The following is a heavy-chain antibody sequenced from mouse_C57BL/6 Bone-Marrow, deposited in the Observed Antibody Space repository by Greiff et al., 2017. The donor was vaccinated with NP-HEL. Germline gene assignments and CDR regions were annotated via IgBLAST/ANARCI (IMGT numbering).Heavy chain of an antibody. J-gene: IGHJ2*01. Sequence: EVMLVESEGGLVQPGSSMKLSCTASGFTFSDYYMAWVRQVPEKGLEWVANINYDGSSTYYLDSLKSRFIISRDNAKNILYLQMSSLKSEDTATYYCARDRYYGSSYVLFDYWGQGTTLTVSS. CDR1: GFTFSDYY. D-gene: IGHD1-1*01. CDR3: ARDRYYGSSYVLFDY. V-gene: IGHV5-16*01. CDR2: INYDGSST.